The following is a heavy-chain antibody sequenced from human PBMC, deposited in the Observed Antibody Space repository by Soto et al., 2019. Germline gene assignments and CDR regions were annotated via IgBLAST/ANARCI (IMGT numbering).Heavy chain of an antibody. V-gene: IGHV3-23*01. D-gene: IGHD3-10*01. CDR2: ISGSGDST. J-gene: IGHJ4*02. Sequence: GGSLRLSCAASGFTFSNYAMSWARQAPGKGLEWVSSISGSGDSTYYADSVKGRFTISRDNSKNTLYLHMNSLRSEDTAVYYCARACHYYGSGSYSDFDYWGQGTLVTVSS. CDR3: ARACHYYGSGSYSDFDY. CDR1: GFTFSNYA.